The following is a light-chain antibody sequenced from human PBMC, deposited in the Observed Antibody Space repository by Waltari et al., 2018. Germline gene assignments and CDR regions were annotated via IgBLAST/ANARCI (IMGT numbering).Light chain of an antibody. CDR2: CTT. CDR1: SSNIGAGYD. Sequence: QSVLTQPPSVSGAPGQRVTISCTGSSSNIGAGYDVHWYQQLPGTAPKLLIYCTTTRPSGVPDRFFGSKSGTSASLAITGLQAEDEADYYCQSYDSSLSGVVFGGGTKLTVL. J-gene: IGLJ2*01. CDR3: QSYDSSLSGVV. V-gene: IGLV1-40*01.